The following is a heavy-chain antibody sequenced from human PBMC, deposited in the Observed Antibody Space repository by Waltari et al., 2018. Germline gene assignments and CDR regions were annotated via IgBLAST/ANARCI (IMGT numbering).Heavy chain of an antibody. D-gene: IGHD3-10*01. J-gene: IGHJ3*02. CDR1: EITVSNYD. Sequence: EVQLAESGGDLVQPGGSVRLSCAASEITVSNYDIHWVRRRPGRGLEWVSVTDSGGDTYHVASVKGRFTVSRENAKKSLYLQMNSLRAEDTAVYYCTRWNPYYVAFDMWGQGTMVTVSS. CDR2: TDSGGDT. CDR3: TRWNPYYVAFDM. V-gene: IGHV3-13*01.